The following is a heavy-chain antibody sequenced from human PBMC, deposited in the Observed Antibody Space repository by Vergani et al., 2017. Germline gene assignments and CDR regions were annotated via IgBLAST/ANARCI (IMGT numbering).Heavy chain of an antibody. CDR1: GGSISSYY. CDR2: IYHSGST. D-gene: IGHD6-19*01. CDR3: ARERIAVAGLDY. Sequence: QVQLQESGPGLVKPSETLSLTCTVSGGSISSYYWSWIRQPPGKGLEWIGYIYHSGSTYYNPSLKSRVTISVDTSKNQFSLTLSSVTAADTAVYYCARERIAVAGLDYWGQGTLVTVSS. V-gene: IGHV4-59*12. J-gene: IGHJ4*02.